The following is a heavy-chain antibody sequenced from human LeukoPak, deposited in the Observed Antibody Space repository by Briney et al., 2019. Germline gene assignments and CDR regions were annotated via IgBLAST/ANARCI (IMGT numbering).Heavy chain of an antibody. CDR3: ASEVYSSGWSNGFDI. CDR2: IYYSGST. D-gene: IGHD6-19*01. Sequence: PSETLSLTCTVSGGSINRSGYYWGWMRQPPGKGLEGIGSIYYSGSTYYSPSLKSRVTISVDTSKNQFSLKLSSVTAADTAVFYCASEVYSSGWSNGFDIWGQGTTVTVSS. J-gene: IGHJ3*02. CDR1: GGSINRSGYY. V-gene: IGHV4-39*01.